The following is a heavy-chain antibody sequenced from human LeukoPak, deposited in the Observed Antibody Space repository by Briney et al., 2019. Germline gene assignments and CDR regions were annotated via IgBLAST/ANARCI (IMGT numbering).Heavy chain of an antibody. J-gene: IGHJ4*02. Sequence: PGGSLRLSCAASGFTFSSYAIHWVRQAPGKGLEWVAVISYDGSNKYYADSVKGRFTISRDNSKNTLYLQMNSLRAEDTAVYYCARYGGYSGWTAFDYWGQGTLVTVSS. D-gene: IGHD6-19*01. V-gene: IGHV3-30-3*01. CDR1: GFTFSSYA. CDR3: ARYGGYSGWTAFDY. CDR2: ISYDGSNK.